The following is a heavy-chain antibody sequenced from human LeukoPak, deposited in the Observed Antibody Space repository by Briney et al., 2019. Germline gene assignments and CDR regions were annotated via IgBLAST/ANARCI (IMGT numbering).Heavy chain of an antibody. CDR2: INHSGST. CDR1: GGSFSGYY. Sequence: PSETLSLTCAVYGGSFSGYYWSWIRQPPGKGLEWIGEINHSGSTNYNPSLKSRVTISVDTSKNQFSLKLSSVTAADTAVYYCARHILDMVRGVITDYYYYMDVWGKGTTVTISS. D-gene: IGHD3-10*01. J-gene: IGHJ6*03. V-gene: IGHV4-34*01. CDR3: ARHILDMVRGVITDYYYYMDV.